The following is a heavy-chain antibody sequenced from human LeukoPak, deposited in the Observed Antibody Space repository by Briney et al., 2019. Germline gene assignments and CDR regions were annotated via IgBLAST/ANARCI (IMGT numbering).Heavy chain of an antibody. Sequence: GRSLRLSCAASGFTFSNYAMHWVRQAPGKGLECVAVISYDGSNKYYADSVKGRFTITRDNSKIPLFLQMNSLRAEDPAVYYCARGRDLDTSGYYYGYYFDYWGQGTLVPVSS. CDR3: ARGRDLDTSGYYYGYYFDY. D-gene: IGHD3-22*01. V-gene: IGHV3-30-3*01. CDR2: ISYDGSNK. J-gene: IGHJ4*02. CDR1: GFTFSNYA.